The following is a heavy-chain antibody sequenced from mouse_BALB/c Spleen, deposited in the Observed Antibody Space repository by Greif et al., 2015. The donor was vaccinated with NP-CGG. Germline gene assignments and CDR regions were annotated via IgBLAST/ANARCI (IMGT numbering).Heavy chain of an antibody. CDR2: IDPANGNA. J-gene: IGHJ1*01. D-gene: IGHD1-1*01. Sequence: EVKLMESEAELVKRGTSVKLSCTASGFNIKDTYMHWVKQRPEQGLEWIGRIDPANGNAKYDPKFQGKATITADTSSNTACLLLSSRTSADTAVYYCARWGYYGSSYWYFDVWGAGTTVPVSS. CDR1: GFNIKDTY. CDR3: ARWGYYGSSYWYFDV. V-gene: IGHV14-3*02.